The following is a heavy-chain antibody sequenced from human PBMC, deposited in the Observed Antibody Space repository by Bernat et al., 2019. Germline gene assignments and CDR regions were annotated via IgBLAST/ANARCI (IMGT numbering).Heavy chain of an antibody. D-gene: IGHD3-22*01. Sequence: EVQLVETGGGLIQPGGSLRLSCAASGFSVSSNYMSWVRQAPGKGLEWVSVIHSGGTTYYEDSGKGRFIISRDNSKNTLYLQMNSLRAEDTAVYYCATSITMMVYWGQGTLVTVSS. J-gene: IGHJ4*02. CDR3: ATSITMMVY. CDR2: IHSGGTT. V-gene: IGHV3-53*02. CDR1: GFSVSSNY.